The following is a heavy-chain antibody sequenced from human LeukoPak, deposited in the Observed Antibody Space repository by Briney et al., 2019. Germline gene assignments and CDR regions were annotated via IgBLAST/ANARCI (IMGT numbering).Heavy chain of an antibody. D-gene: IGHD5-18*01. V-gene: IGHV1-2*06. CDR2: INPNSGGT. CDR3: ATSSDGGYGYGSDIDY. Sequence: GGSVKVSCKASGYTFTAYYMYWVRQAPGQGLECMGRINPNSGGTNYAQKFQGRVTMTRDTSISTAYMELSRLRSDDTAVYYCATSSDGGYGYGSDIDYWGQGTLVTVSS. J-gene: IGHJ4*02. CDR1: GYTFTAYY.